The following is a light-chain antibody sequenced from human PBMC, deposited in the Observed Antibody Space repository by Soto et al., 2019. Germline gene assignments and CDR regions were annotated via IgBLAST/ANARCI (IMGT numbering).Light chain of an antibody. CDR3: QQRKSWPLT. J-gene: IGKJ5*01. V-gene: IGKV3-11*01. CDR2: DAS. Sequence: EIVLTQSPATLSLSPGERATLSCRASQSVSSYLAWYQQKPGQAPRLLIYDASNRATGIPARFSGSGSGTDFTLTISSLEHEDIAVYYCQQRKSWPLTFGQGTRLEIK. CDR1: QSVSSY.